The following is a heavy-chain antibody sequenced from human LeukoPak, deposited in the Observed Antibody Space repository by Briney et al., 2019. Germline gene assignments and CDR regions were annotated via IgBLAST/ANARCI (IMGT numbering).Heavy chain of an antibody. CDR1: GFTSSDAW. Sequence: GGSLRLSCTASGFTSSDAWMTWVRQAPGKGLEWLGQIKSKADGETTDYAAPVKGRFTISRDDSNNMLYLQMNSLKTEDTALYYCTTKLGHTYGTDFWGQGTLVTVSS. CDR3: TTKLGHTYGTDF. D-gene: IGHD5-18*01. V-gene: IGHV3-15*01. J-gene: IGHJ4*02. CDR2: IKSKADGETT.